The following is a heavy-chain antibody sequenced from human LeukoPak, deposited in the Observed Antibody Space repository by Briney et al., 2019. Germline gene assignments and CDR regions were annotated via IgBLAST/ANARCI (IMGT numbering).Heavy chain of an antibody. CDR2: VSGYDGGT. V-gene: IGHV1-18*01. CDR1: GYSFSRYG. J-gene: IGHJ3*02. Sequence: ASVKVSCKASGYSFSRYGISWVRQAPGQGLKGMGWVSGYDGGTNYAQNLQGRVTVTAETSTSTVYMELRSLRSDDTAIYYCARDYYNDYEDTFDIWGQGTMVTVSS. CDR3: ARDYYNDYEDTFDI. D-gene: IGHD4-11*01.